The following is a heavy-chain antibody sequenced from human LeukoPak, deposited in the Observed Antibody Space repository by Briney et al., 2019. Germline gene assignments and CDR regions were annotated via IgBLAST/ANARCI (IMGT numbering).Heavy chain of an antibody. CDR1: GYTFTSYG. CDR2: ISAYNGNT. Sequence: ASVKVSCKASGYTFTSYGISWARQAPGQGLEWMGWISAYNGNTNYAQKLQGRVTMTTDTSTSTAYMELRSLRSDDTAVYYCARANNGGIVVVPAAPFCYFDYWGQGTLVTVSS. J-gene: IGHJ4*02. D-gene: IGHD2-2*01. V-gene: IGHV1-18*01. CDR3: ARANNGGIVVVPAAPFCYFDY.